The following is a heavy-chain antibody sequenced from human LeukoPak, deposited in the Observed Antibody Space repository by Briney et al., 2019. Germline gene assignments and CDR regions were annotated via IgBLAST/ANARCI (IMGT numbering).Heavy chain of an antibody. CDR1: GFTFSNYG. D-gene: IGHD4-17*01. Sequence: PGRSLRLSCAASGFTFSNYGMHWVRQAPGKGLEWVAVISDDGSNQYYAESVKGRFIISRDNSKNTLYLQMNSLRAEDTAIYYCARGVTVTTDFWGQGTLVTVSS. CDR2: ISDDGSNQ. V-gene: IGHV3-30*03. CDR3: ARGVTVTTDF. J-gene: IGHJ4*02.